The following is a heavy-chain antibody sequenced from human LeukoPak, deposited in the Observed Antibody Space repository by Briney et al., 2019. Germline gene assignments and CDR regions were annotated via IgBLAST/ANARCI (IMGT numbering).Heavy chain of an antibody. V-gene: IGHV3-30*01. D-gene: IGHD6-13*01. Sequence: GGSLRLSCAASGFIFSNFAMHWVRQAPGKGLEWVALISYDGSHTYYADSMKGRFTISRDNSRNVLYLQMTSLRGDGSAVYYCAREEQELVRDYYYYMDVWGKGTTVTVSS. CDR1: GFIFSNFA. CDR3: AREEQELVRDYYYYMDV. J-gene: IGHJ6*03. CDR2: ISYDGSHT.